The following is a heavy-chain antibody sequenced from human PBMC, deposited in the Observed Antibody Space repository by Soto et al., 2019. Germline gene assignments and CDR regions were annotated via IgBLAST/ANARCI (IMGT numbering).Heavy chain of an antibody. CDR2: ISGSGGST. J-gene: IGHJ4*02. D-gene: IGHD5-18*01. Sequence: EVQLLESGGGLVEPGGSLRLSCAASGFTFSDYPMTWVRQAPGKGLEWVSSISGSGGSTYYADSVKGRFTISRDNSKSTLYLQMNSLRAEDTAVYYCAKAVRGYSYDPFDYWGQGTLVTVSS. CDR1: GFTFSDYP. CDR3: AKAVRGYSYDPFDY. V-gene: IGHV3-23*01.